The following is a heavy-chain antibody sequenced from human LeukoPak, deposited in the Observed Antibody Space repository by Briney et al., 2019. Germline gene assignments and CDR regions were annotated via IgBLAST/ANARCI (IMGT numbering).Heavy chain of an antibody. J-gene: IGHJ3*02. CDR2: INHSGST. CDR3: ARVGGTYAFDI. Sequence: SETLSLTCAVYGGSFSGYYWSWIRQPPGKGLEWVGEINHSGSTNYNPSLKSRVTISVDTSKNQFSLKLSSVTAADTAVYYCARVGGTYAFDIWGQGTMVTVSS. D-gene: IGHD2-15*01. CDR1: GGSFSGYY. V-gene: IGHV4-34*01.